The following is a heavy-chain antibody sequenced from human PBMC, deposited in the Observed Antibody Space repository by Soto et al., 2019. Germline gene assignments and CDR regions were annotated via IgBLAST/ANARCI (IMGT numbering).Heavy chain of an antibody. D-gene: IGHD3-3*01. CDR2: ISAYNGNT. CDR1: GYTFTSYG. J-gene: IGHJ6*02. V-gene: IGHV1-18*01. Sequence: QVQLVQSGAEVKKPGASVKVSCKASGYTFTSYGISWVRQAPGQGLEWMGWISAYNGNTNYAQKLQGRVTMTTDTATSTAYMELRSLRSDDTAVYYCASSGDFWSGYSYYYYGMDVWGQGTTVTVSS. CDR3: ASSGDFWSGYSYYYYGMDV.